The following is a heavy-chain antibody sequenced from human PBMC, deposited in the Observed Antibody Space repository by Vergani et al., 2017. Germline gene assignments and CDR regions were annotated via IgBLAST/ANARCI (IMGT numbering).Heavy chain of an antibody. J-gene: IGHJ4*02. CDR2: ISYDGSNK. Sequence: QVQLVESGGGVVQPGRSLRLSCAASGFTFSSYGMHWVRQAPGKGLEGVAVISYDGSNKYYADSVKGRFTISRDNSKNTLYLQMNSLRAEDTAVYYCAKDQVRIAARPDPLDYWGQGTLVTVSS. D-gene: IGHD6-6*01. CDR1: GFTFSSYG. CDR3: AKDQVRIAARPDPLDY. V-gene: IGHV3-30*18.